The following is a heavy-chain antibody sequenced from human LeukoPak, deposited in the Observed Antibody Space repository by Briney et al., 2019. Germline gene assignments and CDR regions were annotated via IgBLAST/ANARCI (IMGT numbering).Heavy chain of an antibody. D-gene: IGHD4-23*01. J-gene: IGHJ4*02. CDR1: GFTFGDYA. V-gene: IGHV3-49*03. CDR2: IRSKDHGGTT. CDR3: TRDPHYYHGNPHDF. Sequence: GGSLRLSCTASGFTFGDYALSWFRQASGKGLEWLSFIRSKDHGGTTEYAASVKGRFTISRDDSNSIAYLQMNSLIIEDTAVYFCTRDPHYYHGNPHDFWGQGTRVTVSS.